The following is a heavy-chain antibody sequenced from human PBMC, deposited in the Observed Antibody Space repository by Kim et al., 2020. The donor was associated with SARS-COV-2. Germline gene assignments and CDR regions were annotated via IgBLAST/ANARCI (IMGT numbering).Heavy chain of an antibody. Sequence: GSLRLSCAASGFTFSSYAMSWVRQAPGKGLEWVSAISGSGGSTYYADSVKGRFTISRDNSKNTLYLQMNSLRAEDTAVYYCAKDPHYDFWSGYYFHYWGQGTLVTVSS. V-gene: IGHV3-23*01. CDR3: AKDPHYDFWSGYYFHY. CDR1: GFTFSSYA. D-gene: IGHD3-3*01. CDR2: ISGSGGST. J-gene: IGHJ4*02.